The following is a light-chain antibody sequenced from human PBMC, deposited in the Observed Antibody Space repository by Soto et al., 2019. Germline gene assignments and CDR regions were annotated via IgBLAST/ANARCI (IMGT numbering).Light chain of an antibody. Sequence: QSAPTQPASVSGSPGQSITISCTGTSSDVGAYNYVSWYQQYPGKAPKLMIYEVSYRPSGVSDRFSGSKSGNTASLTISGLQAEDEADYYCSSYTTTSTFVFGGGTKLTVL. CDR1: SSDVGAYNY. J-gene: IGLJ3*02. V-gene: IGLV2-14*01. CDR2: EVS. CDR3: SSYTTTSTFV.